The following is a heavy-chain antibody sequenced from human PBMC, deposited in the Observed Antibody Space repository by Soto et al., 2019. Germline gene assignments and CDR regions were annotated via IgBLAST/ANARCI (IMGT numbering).Heavy chain of an antibody. CDR3: ARGRGIAAAYYYGMDV. CDR1: GFTVSSNY. J-gene: IGHJ6*02. Sequence: GGSLRLSCAASGFTVSSNYMSWVRQSPGKGLEWVSVIYSGGSTYYADSVKGRFTISRDNSKNTLYLQMNSLRAEDTAVYYCARGRGIAAAYYYGMDVWGQGTTVTVSS. D-gene: IGHD6-13*01. CDR2: IYSGGST. V-gene: IGHV3-53*01.